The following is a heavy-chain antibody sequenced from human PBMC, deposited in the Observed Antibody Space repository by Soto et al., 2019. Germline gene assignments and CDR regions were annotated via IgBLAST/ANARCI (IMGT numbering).Heavy chain of an antibody. V-gene: IGHV4-39*01. Sequence: QLQLQESGPGLVKPSETLSLTCTVSGGSISSSSYYWGWIRQPPGKGLEWIGSIYYSGSTYYNPSLKSRVTISVDTSKNQFSLKLSSVTAADTAVYYCARQAHRDGYNSPYFDYWGQGTLVTVSS. J-gene: IGHJ4*02. CDR1: GGSISSSSYY. D-gene: IGHD5-12*01. CDR2: IYYSGST. CDR3: ARQAHRDGYNSPYFDY.